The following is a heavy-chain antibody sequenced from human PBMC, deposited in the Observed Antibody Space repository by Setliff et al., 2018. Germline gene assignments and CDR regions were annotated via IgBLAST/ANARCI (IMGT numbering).Heavy chain of an antibody. D-gene: IGHD5-18*01. V-gene: IGHV4-4*02. CDR2: INHSGST. Sequence: PSETLSLTCAVSGSSITSSNWWSWIRQPPGKGLEWIGEINHSGSTNYNPSLKSRVTISVDTSKNQFSLKLSSVTAADTAVYYCARGRGQLWLLYFQHWGQGTLVTVSS. J-gene: IGHJ1*01. CDR3: ARGRGQLWLLYFQH. CDR1: GSSITSSNW.